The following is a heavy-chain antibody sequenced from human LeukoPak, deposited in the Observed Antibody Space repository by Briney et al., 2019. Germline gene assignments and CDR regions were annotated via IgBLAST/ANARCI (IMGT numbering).Heavy chain of an antibody. CDR1: GGSISTYY. J-gene: IGHJ4*02. CDR2: IYTSGST. Sequence: SETLSLTCTVSGGSISTYYWSWIRQPAGKGLEWIGRIYTSGSTNYNPSLKSRVTMSVDTSKNQFSLKLSSVTAADTAVYYCARVARGGSSWDFDYWGQGTLVTVSS. CDR3: ARVARGGSSWDFDY. V-gene: IGHV4-4*07. D-gene: IGHD6-13*01.